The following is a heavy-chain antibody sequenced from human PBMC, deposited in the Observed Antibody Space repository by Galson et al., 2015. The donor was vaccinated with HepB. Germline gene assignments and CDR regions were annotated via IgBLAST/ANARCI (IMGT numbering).Heavy chain of an antibody. J-gene: IGHJ6*03. CDR3: ARDPSGGTYYPYYMDV. D-gene: IGHD2-15*01. CDR2: ISGSSSTI. Sequence: SLRLSCAASGFTFSRYSMNWVRQAPGKGLEWVSYISGSSSTIYYADSVKGRFTISRDNAKNSLYLQMNSLRAEDTAVYYCARDPSGGTYYPYYMDVWGKGTTVTVSS. CDR1: GFTFSRYS. V-gene: IGHV3-48*01.